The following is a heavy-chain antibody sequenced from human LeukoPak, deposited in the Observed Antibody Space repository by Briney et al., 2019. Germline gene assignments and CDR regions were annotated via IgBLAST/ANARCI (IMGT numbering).Heavy chain of an antibody. CDR1: GFTFSNYE. D-gene: IGHD3-10*01. J-gene: IGHJ3*02. Sequence: SGGSLRLSCAASGFTFSNYEMNWVRQAPGKGLEWVSYISTSGSTIYYADSVKGRFTISRDNAKNSLYLQMNSLRAEDTAVYYCARGSGRTFDIWGQGTMVTVSS. V-gene: IGHV3-48*03. CDR2: ISTSGSTI. CDR3: ARGSGRTFDI.